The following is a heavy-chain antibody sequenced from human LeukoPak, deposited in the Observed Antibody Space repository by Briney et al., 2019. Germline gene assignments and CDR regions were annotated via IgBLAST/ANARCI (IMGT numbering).Heavy chain of an antibody. Sequence: TSETLSLTCTVSGGSISSYYWSWIRQPPGKGLEWIGYISYSGSTNYNPSLKSRVTISVDTSKNQFSLKLSSVTAADTAVYSCARVVWVSGIAVAGAGGWFDPWGRGTLVTVSS. V-gene: IGHV4-59*01. D-gene: IGHD6-19*01. J-gene: IGHJ5*02. CDR1: GGSISSYY. CDR3: ARVVWVSGIAVAGAGGWFDP. CDR2: ISYSGST.